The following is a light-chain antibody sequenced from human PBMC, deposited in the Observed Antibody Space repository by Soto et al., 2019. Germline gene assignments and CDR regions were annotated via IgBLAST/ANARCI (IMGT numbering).Light chain of an antibody. CDR3: QQYGETPLT. CDR2: DAS. Sequence: ETVLTQSPDTLSLSSGERATLSCRASQNIRNNYLAWYQQEPGQAPRFLIYDASSRATGIPDRFSGSGSGTDFTLTISRLEPEDFAVYYCQQYGETPLTFGGGTRVEIK. J-gene: IGKJ4*01. V-gene: IGKV3-20*01. CDR1: QNIRNNY.